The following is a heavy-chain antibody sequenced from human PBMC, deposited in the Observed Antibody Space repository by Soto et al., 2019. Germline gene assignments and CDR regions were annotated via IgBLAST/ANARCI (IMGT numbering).Heavy chain of an antibody. CDR2: IDPSDSYT. D-gene: IGHD2-2*01. V-gene: IGHV5-10-1*01. J-gene: IGHJ5*02. Sequence: GESLKISCKGSGYSFTSYWISWVRQMPGKGLEWMGRIDPSDSYTNYSPSFQGHVTISADKSISTAYLQWSSLKASDTAMYYCARSDIVVVPAETLWWFDPWGQGTLVTVSS. CDR1: GYSFTSYW. CDR3: ARSDIVVVPAETLWWFDP.